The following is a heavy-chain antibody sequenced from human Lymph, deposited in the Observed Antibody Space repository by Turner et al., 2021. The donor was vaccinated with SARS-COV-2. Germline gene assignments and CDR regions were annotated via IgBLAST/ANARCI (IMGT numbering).Heavy chain of an antibody. D-gene: IGHD5-12*01. V-gene: IGHV3-33*01. Sequence: VQLVESGGGVVQPGRPLRLPCAAPGFSFRSYGMNWVRQAPGKGLEWVGVIWYDGSNKYEADSVKGRFTISRDNSKNTRYLKMNSLRAEDTAVYYCARVKGYNGYDLRYYYGMDVWGQGTTVTVSS. CDR3: ARVKGYNGYDLRYYYGMDV. CDR1: GFSFRSYG. J-gene: IGHJ6*02. CDR2: IWYDGSNK.